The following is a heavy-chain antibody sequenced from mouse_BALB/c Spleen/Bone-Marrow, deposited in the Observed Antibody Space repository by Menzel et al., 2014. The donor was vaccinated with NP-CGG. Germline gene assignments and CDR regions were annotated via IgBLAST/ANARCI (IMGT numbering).Heavy chain of an antibody. V-gene: IGHV5-17*02. D-gene: IGHD1-1*01. CDR2: ISSGSSTI. J-gene: IGHJ3*01. Sequence: EVMLVESGGGLVQPGGSRKLSCAASGFTFSSFGMHCVRQAPEKGLEWVAYISSGSSTIYYVDTVKGRFTISRANPKNTLLLQMTSLRSEDTAMYYCASKHYYSGFAYWGQGTLVTVSA. CDR1: GFTFSSFG. CDR3: ASKHYYSGFAY.